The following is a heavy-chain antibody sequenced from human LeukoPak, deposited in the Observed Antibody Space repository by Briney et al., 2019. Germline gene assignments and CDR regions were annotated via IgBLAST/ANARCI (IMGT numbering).Heavy chain of an antibody. D-gene: IGHD3-3*01. CDR1: GGSISSSSYY. J-gene: IGHJ5*02. CDR3: ARVLGRATYDFWSGANWFDP. V-gene: IGHV4-39*07. Sequence: SETLSLTCTVSGGSISSSSYYWGWIRQPPGKGLEWIGGIYYSGSTYYNPSLKSRVTISVDTSKNQFSLKLSSVTAADTAVYYCARVLGRATYDFWSGANWFDPWGQGTLVTVSS. CDR2: IYYSGST.